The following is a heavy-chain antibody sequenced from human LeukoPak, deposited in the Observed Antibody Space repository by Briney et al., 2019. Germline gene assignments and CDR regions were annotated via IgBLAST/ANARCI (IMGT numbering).Heavy chain of an antibody. J-gene: IGHJ4*02. V-gene: IGHV3-23*01. D-gene: IGHD1-7*01. CDR3: AKDSGSITGTTFSY. Sequence: PGGSLRLSCAACGFTFSSYAMSWVRQAPGKGLEWVSAISGSGGSTYYADSVKGRFTISRDNSKNTLYLQMNSLRAGDTAVYYCAKDSGSITGTTFSYWGQGTLVTVSS. CDR2: ISGSGGST. CDR1: GFTFSSYA.